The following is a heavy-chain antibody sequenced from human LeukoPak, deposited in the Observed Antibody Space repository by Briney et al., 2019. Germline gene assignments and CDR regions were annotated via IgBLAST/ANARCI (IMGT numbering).Heavy chain of an antibody. CDR2: ISSNGGST. J-gene: IGHJ6*02. D-gene: IGHD3-10*01. Sequence: QSGGSLRLSCSASGFTFSSYAMHWVRQAPGKGLEYVSAISSNGGSTYYADSVKGRFTISRDNSKNTLYLQINSLRAEDTAVYYCARDLVGGGYGMDVWGQGTTVTVSS. CDR3: ARDLVGGGYGMDV. V-gene: IGHV3-64*04. CDR1: GFTFSSYA.